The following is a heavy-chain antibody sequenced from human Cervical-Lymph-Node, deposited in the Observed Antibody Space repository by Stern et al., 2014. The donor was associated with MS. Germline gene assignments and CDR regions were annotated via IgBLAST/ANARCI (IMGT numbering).Heavy chain of an antibody. CDR2: IIPIFGTA. CDR1: GGTFSSYA. J-gene: IGHJ4*02. D-gene: IGHD3-9*01. Sequence: VQLEESGAEVKKPGSSVKVSCKASGGTFSSYAISWVRQAPGQGLEWMGGIIPIFGTANYAQKFQGRVTITADESTSTAYMELSSLRSEDTAVYYCARTLRYDILTGYVVGYFDYWGQGTLVTVSS. V-gene: IGHV1-69*01. CDR3: ARTLRYDILTGYVVGYFDY.